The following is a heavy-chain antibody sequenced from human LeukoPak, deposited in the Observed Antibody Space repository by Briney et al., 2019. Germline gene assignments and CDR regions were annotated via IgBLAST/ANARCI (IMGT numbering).Heavy chain of an antibody. CDR3: ARDVSGDSYYDILTGYYSDNWFDP. Sequence: SVKVSCKASGGTFSSYAISWVRQAPGQGLEWMGGIIPIFGTANYAQKFQGRVTITTDESTSTAYMELSSLRSEDTAVYYCARDVSGDSYYDILTGYYSDNWFDPWGQGTLVTVSS. J-gene: IGHJ5*02. CDR1: GGTFSSYA. D-gene: IGHD3-9*01. V-gene: IGHV1-69*05. CDR2: IIPIFGTA.